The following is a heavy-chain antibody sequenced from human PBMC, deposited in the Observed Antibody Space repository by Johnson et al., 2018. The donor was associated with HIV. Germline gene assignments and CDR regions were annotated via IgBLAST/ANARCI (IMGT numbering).Heavy chain of an antibody. CDR1: GFTISTFW. CDR2: ISSNGGST. D-gene: IGHD2-8*01. Sequence: VQLVESGGALVQPGGSLRLSCEVSGFTISTFWMHWVRQVPGKGLEYVSAISSNGGSTCYANSVKGGFTTSRDNSKNTLYLQMNSLRAEDTAVYYCAREGGIVLSPGSFDIWGQGTMVTVSS. J-gene: IGHJ3*02. V-gene: IGHV3-64*01. CDR3: AREGGIVLSPGSFDI.